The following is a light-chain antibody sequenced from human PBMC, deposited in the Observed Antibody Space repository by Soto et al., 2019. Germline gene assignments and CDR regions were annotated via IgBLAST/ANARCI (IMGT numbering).Light chain of an antibody. CDR1: QSITNY. Sequence: DIPMTQSPSSLSASVGDRVTITCRARQSITNYLNWYQQKVGKAPQLLIYAASTLQSGVPSRFSGIGSGTEFTLTINNLQPEDFATDYCQQSYSRPLTFGGGTKVE. V-gene: IGKV1-39*01. J-gene: IGKJ4*01. CDR2: AAS. CDR3: QQSYSRPLT.